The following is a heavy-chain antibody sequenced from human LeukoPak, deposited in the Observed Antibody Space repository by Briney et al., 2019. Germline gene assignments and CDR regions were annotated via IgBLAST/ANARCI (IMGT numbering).Heavy chain of an antibody. CDR3: ARDGDFWDYYAFDI. J-gene: IGHJ3*02. D-gene: IGHD3-3*01. CDR1: GFTFSSYS. CDR2: ISSSSSTI. Sequence: GGSLRLSCAASGFTFSSYSMNWVRQAPGKGLEWVSYISSSSSTIYYADSVKGRFTISRDNAKNSLYLQMNSLRAEDTAVYYCARDGDFWDYYAFDIWGQGTMVTVSS. V-gene: IGHV3-48*01.